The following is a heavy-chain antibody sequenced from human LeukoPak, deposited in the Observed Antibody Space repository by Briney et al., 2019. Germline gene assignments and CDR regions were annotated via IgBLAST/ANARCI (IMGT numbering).Heavy chain of an antibody. CDR3: AIESDYGDYLGGDY. Sequence: GGSLRLSCAASGFTFSSYEMNWVRQAPGKGLEWVSYISSSGSTIYYADSVKGRFTISRDNAKNSLYLQMNSLRAEDTAVYYCAIESDYGDYLGGDYWGQGTLVTVSS. V-gene: IGHV3-48*03. J-gene: IGHJ4*02. D-gene: IGHD4-17*01. CDR1: GFTFSSYE. CDR2: ISSSGSTI.